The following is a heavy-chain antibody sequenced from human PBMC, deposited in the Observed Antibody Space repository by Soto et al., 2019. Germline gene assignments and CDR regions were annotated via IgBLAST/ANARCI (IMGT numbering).Heavy chain of an antibody. V-gene: IGHV3-9*01. D-gene: IGHD3-10*01. Sequence: EVQLVESGGGLVQPGRSLRLSCAASGFTFDDYAMHWVRQAPGKGLEWVSGISWNSGSIGYADSVKGRFTISRDNAKNSLCLQMHSLRAEDTALYYCAKDAIPMVRGVISYYGMDVWGQGTTVTVSS. CDR2: ISWNSGSI. CDR1: GFTFDDYA. CDR3: AKDAIPMVRGVISYYGMDV. J-gene: IGHJ6*02.